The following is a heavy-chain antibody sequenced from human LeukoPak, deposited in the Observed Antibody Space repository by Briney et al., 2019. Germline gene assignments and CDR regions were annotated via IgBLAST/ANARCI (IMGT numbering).Heavy chain of an antibody. J-gene: IGHJ6*03. Sequence: AGTLCLTCAASGGSISSYYWNWIRQPPGKGLEWVGYIYYSGSTNYNASLKRRVTISVDTSTNQFSLKLSSVTAADTAAYYRARGLEYQLQPTLYYSSSMDVWGTGNPVTISS. CDR1: GGSISSYY. CDR2: IYYSGST. V-gene: IGHV4-59*01. D-gene: IGHD2-2*01. CDR3: ARGLEYQLQPTLYYSSSMDV.